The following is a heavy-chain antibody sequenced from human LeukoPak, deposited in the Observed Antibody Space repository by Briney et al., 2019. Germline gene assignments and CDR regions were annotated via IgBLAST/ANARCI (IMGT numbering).Heavy chain of an antibody. J-gene: IGHJ4*02. V-gene: IGHV4-59*01. Sequence: SETLSLTCAVYGGSISSYYWSWIRQPPGKGLEWIGYIYYSGSTNYNPSLKSRVTIPVDTSKNQFSLKLSSVTAADTAVYYCARGQYDIDWGQGTLVTVSS. CDR3: ARGQYDID. CDR2: IYYSGST. CDR1: GGSISSYY. D-gene: IGHD3-9*01.